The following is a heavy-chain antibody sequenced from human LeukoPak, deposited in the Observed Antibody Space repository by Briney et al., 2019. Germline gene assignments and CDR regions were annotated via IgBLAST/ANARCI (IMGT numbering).Heavy chain of an antibody. CDR2: ISYDGSNK. D-gene: IGHD3-10*01. Sequence: GRSLRLSCAASEFIFSSYAMHWVRQAPGKGLEWVAVISYDGSNKYYADSVKGRFTISRDNSKNTLYLQMNSLRAEDTAVCYCATLWFGELKTYYFYYYGVDVWGQGTTVTVSS. CDR3: ATLWFGELKTYYFYYYGVDV. V-gene: IGHV3-30-3*01. J-gene: IGHJ6*02. CDR1: EFIFSSYA.